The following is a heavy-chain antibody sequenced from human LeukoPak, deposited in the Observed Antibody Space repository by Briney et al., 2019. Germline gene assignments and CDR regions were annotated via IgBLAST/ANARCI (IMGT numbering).Heavy chain of an antibody. CDR3: AKDSSANY. V-gene: IGHV3-7*04. J-gene: IGHJ4*02. D-gene: IGHD3-10*01. CDR1: GFTVSTNY. CDR2: IKQDGSVK. Sequence: GGSLRLSCAASGFTVSTNYMNWVRQAPGKGPEWVANIKQDGSVKFFMESARGRFTISRDNAKNSLYLQMNSLRAEDTAVYYCAKDSSANYWGQGTLVTVSS.